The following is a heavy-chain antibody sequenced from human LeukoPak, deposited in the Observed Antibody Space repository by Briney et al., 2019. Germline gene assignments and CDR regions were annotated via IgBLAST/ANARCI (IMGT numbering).Heavy chain of an antibody. CDR1: GFTVSSNY. D-gene: IGHD5-18*01. Sequence: GGSLRLSCAASGFTVSSNYMSWVRQAPGKGLEWVSVIYSGGSTYYADSVKGRFTISRDNSKNTLYLQMNSLRAEDTAVYYCARERRDTAMVSWGQGTLVTVSS. V-gene: IGHV3-66*01. CDR2: IYSGGST. J-gene: IGHJ4*02. CDR3: ARERRDTAMVS.